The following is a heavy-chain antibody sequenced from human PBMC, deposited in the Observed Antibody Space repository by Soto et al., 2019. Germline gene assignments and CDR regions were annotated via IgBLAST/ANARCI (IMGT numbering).Heavy chain of an antibody. V-gene: IGHV5-51*01. Sequence: GESLKISCKGSGYSFTSYWIGWVRQMPGKGLEWMGIIYPGDSDTRYSPSFQGQVTISDDKYISTAYLQWSSLKASDTAMYYCARHQDYDSSGCYFDYWGQGTLVTVSS. CDR3: ARHQDYDSSGCYFDY. J-gene: IGHJ4*02. CDR1: GYSFTSYW. CDR2: IYPGDSDT. D-gene: IGHD3-22*01.